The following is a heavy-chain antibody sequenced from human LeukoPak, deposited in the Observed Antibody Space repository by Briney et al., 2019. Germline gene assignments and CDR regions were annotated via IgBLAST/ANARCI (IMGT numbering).Heavy chain of an antibody. CDR1: GFTFSSYS. CDR2: ISSSSSYI. Sequence: PGGSLRLSCAASGFTFSSYSMNWVRQAPGKGLEWVSSISSSSSYIYYADSVKGRFTISRDNAKNSLYLQMNSLRAEDTAAYYCARDLNPANNFDYWGQGTLVTVSS. V-gene: IGHV3-21*01. CDR3: ARDLNPANNFDY. J-gene: IGHJ4*02.